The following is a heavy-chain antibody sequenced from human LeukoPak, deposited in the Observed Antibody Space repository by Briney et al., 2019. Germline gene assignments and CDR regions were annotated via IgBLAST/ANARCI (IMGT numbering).Heavy chain of an antibody. CDR3: ARDRDCDDGGCYPHFDY. D-gene: IGHD2-15*01. V-gene: IGHV3-7*01. J-gene: IGHJ4*02. Sequence: PGGSLRLSCAASGCTFSSNWMSWVRQAPGKGLEWVANIRQDGSDKYYMDSVKGRFTISRDNAKNSLSLQMNSLRVEDTAVYYCARDRDCDDGGCYPHFDYWGQGVRVTVSS. CDR2: IRQDGSDK. CDR1: GCTFSSNW.